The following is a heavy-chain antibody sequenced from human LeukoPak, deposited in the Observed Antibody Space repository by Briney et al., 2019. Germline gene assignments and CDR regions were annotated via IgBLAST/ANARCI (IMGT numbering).Heavy chain of an antibody. V-gene: IGHV3-43*01. J-gene: IGHJ6*03. CDR2: ISWDGGST. CDR3: AKDGYSYDHYYYYYMDV. D-gene: IGHD5-18*01. CDR1: GFTFDDYT. Sequence: GGSLRLSCAASGFTFDDYTMHWVRQAPGKGLEWVSLISWDGGSTYYADSVKGRFTISRDNSKNSLYLQMNSLRTEDTALYYCAKDGYSYDHYYYYYMDVWGKGPTVTVSS.